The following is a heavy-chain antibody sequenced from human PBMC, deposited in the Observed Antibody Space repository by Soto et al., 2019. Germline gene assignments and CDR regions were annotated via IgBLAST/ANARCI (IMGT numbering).Heavy chain of an antibody. V-gene: IGHV4-39*07. D-gene: IGHD7-27*01. Sequence: SETLSLTCTVSDGSITSASYYWGWIRQSPGKGLEWIGSIYYSGTTYYNPSLKSRVTISIDTSKNQFSLKLSSATAADTAVYYCARVPGPWGQGTLVTVSS. CDR2: IYYSGTT. J-gene: IGHJ5*02. CDR1: DGSITSASYY. CDR3: ARVPGP.